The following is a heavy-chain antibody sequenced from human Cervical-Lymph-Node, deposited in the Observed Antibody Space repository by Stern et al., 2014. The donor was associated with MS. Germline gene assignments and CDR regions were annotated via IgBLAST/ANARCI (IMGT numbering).Heavy chain of an antibody. CDR2: IYYSGST. V-gene: IGHV4-59*01. CDR1: GASISSYY. CDR3: ARAVRDSAMVVTAIHAAFDI. J-gene: IGHJ3*02. Sequence: QVQLVESGPGLVKPSETLSLTCTVSGASISSYYWSWIRQPPGKGLEWIGYIYYSGSTNYNPSLKSRVTISVDTSKNQFSLKLSSVTAADTAVYYCARAVRDSAMVVTAIHAAFDIWGQGTMVTVSS. D-gene: IGHD2-21*02.